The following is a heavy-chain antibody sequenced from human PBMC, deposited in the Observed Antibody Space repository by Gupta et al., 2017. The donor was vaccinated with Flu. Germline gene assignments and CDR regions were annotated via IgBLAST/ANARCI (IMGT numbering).Heavy chain of an antibody. D-gene: IGHD3-3*01. Sequence: QVQLVESGGGLVKPGGSLRLSCAASGFTFSDYYMSWIRQAPGKGLEWVSYISSSGSTIYYADSVKGRFTISRDNAKNSLYLQMNSLRAEDTAVYYCARDLAPDMYDFWSGYYHAFDIWGQGTMVTVSS. J-gene: IGHJ3*02. CDR3: ARDLAPDMYDFWSGYYHAFDI. CDR1: GFTFSDYY. V-gene: IGHV3-11*01. CDR2: ISSSGSTI.